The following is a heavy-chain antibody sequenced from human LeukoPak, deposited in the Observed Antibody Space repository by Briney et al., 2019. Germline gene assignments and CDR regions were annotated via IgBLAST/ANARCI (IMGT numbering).Heavy chain of an antibody. CDR2: INSNGGST. Sequence: GGSLRLSCSGSRFTFSNYGIHWVRQSPGKGLEYVSGINSNGGSTYYAASVKGRFTISRDNSKNTLYLQMSSLRTEDTAVYYCVKDRRIVWFGELSGFDYWGQGTLVTVSS. CDR1: RFTFSNYG. V-gene: IGHV3-64D*06. J-gene: IGHJ4*02. CDR3: VKDRRIVWFGELSGFDY. D-gene: IGHD3-10*01.